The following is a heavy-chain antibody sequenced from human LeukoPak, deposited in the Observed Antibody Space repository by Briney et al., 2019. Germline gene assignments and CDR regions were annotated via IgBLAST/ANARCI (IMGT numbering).Heavy chain of an antibody. CDR2: ISSSGANT. J-gene: IGHJ4*02. V-gene: IGHV3-23*01. Sequence: GGSLRLSSAASGFTFSSYAMSWVRQAPGKGLEWVSSISSSGANTYYADSVKGRFTISRDNSKNTLYLQMSSLRVEDTAVYYCAKRDRPCSGDCSAPYYFDYWGQGTLVTVSS. D-gene: IGHD2-21*02. CDR1: GFTFSSYA. CDR3: AKRDRPCSGDCSAPYYFDY.